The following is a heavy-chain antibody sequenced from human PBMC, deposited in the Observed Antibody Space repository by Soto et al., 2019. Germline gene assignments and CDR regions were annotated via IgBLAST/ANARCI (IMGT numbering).Heavy chain of an antibody. CDR3: ARHKRFGRFTVSNRSGYDGNYFDY. J-gene: IGHJ4*02. CDR2: IYYSGST. CDR1: GGSISSSSYY. D-gene: IGHD5-12*01. V-gene: IGHV4-39*01. Sequence: PSETLSLTCTVSGGSISSSSYYWGWIRQPPGKGLEWIGSIYYSGSTYYNPSLKSRVTISVDTSKNQFSLKLSSVTAADTAVYYCARHKRFGRFTVSNRSGYDGNYFDYWGQGTLVTVSS.